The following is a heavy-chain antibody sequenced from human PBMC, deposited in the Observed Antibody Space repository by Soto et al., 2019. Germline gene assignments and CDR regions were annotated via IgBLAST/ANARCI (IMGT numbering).Heavy chain of an antibody. J-gene: IGHJ4*02. Sequence: QVQLQQWGAGLLKPSETLSLTCAVYGGSFSGYYWSWIRQPPGKGLEWIGEINHSGSTNYNPSLKSRVTISVDTSKNQFSLKLSSVTAADTAVYYCAGLDGSPFDYWGQGTLVTVSS. CDR3: AGLDGSPFDY. D-gene: IGHD1-26*01. CDR2: INHSGST. CDR1: GGSFSGYY. V-gene: IGHV4-34*01.